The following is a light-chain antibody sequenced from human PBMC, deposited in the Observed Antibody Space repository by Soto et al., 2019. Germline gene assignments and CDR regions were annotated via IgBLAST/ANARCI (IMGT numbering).Light chain of an antibody. CDR1: SSDVGGYNY. CDR3: SPYTSSSTPHVV. J-gene: IGLJ2*01. Sequence: QSVLTQPASVSGSPGQSITISCTGTSSDVGGYNYVSWYQQHPGKAPKLMIYDVSNRRSGVSNRFSGSKSGNTASLTISGLQAEDEADYYCSPYTSSSTPHVVFGGGTKLTVL. CDR2: DVS. V-gene: IGLV2-14*01.